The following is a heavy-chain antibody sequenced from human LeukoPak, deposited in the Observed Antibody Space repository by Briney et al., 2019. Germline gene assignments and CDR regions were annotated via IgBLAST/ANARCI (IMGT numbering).Heavy chain of an antibody. CDR2: IIPIFGTA. D-gene: IGHD2-8*01. V-gene: IGHV1-69*05. CDR3: ARDAARYCTNGVCSGNYYYYYMDV. CDR1: GGTFSSYA. J-gene: IGHJ6*03. Sequence: GASVKVSCKASGGTFSSYAISWVRQAPGQGLEWMGGIIPIFGTANNAQKFQGRVTITTDESTSTAYMELSSLRSEDTAVYYCARDAARYCTNGVCSGNYYYYYMDVWVKGTTVTVSS.